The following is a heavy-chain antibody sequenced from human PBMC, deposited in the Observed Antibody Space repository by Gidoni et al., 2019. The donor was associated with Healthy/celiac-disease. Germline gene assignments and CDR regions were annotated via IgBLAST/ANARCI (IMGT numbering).Heavy chain of an antibody. CDR3: ARGTDSSGYYYYYYGMDV. V-gene: IGHV4-61*02. D-gene: IGHD3-22*01. Sequence: QVQLQESGPGLVKPSQTLSLTCTVSGGSISSGSYYWSWIRQPAGKGLEWIGRIYTSGSTNYNPSLKSRVTISVDTSKNQFSLKLSSVTAADTAVYYCARGTDSSGYYYYYYGMDVWGQGTTVTVSS. J-gene: IGHJ6*02. CDR2: IYTSGST. CDR1: GGSISSGSYY.